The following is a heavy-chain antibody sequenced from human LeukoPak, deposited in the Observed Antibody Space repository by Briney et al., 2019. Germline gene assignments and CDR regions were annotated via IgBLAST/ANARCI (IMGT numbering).Heavy chain of an antibody. Sequence: PSETLSLTCTVSGGSISSYYWSWIRQPAGKGLEWIGRIHTSGSTNYNPSLKTRVTMSVDTSKNQFSLKVSSVTAADTAVYYCARDSGGVTHFSDYCGQGTLVTVSS. CDR3: ARDSGGVTHFSDY. J-gene: IGHJ4*02. CDR1: GGSISSYY. V-gene: IGHV4-4*07. D-gene: IGHD3-16*01. CDR2: IHTSGST.